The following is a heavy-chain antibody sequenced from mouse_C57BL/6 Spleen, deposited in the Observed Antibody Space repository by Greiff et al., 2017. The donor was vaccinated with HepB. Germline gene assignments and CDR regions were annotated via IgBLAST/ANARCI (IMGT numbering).Heavy chain of an antibody. V-gene: IGHV1-61*01. CDR1: GYTFTSYW. D-gene: IGHD3-2*02. CDR3: ARGHSSGFAY. Sequence: VQLQQPGAELVRPGSSVKLSCKASGYTFTSYWMDWVKQRPGQGLEWIGNIYPSDSETHYNQKFKDKATLTVDKSSSTAYMQLSSLTSEDSAVYYCARGHSSGFAYWGQGTLVTVSA. J-gene: IGHJ3*01. CDR2: IYPSDSET.